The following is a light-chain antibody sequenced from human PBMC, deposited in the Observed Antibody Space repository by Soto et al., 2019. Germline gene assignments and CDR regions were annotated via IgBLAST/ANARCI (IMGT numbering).Light chain of an antibody. CDR1: SRDVGGYNY. CDR2: DVS. CDR3: SSYTTSNTRQIV. J-gene: IGLJ1*01. V-gene: IGLV2-14*03. Sequence: QSVLTQPASVSGSPGQSITIPCIGNSRDVGGYNYVSWYQHHPGKAPKLMIYDVSNRPSGISNRFSGSKSGNTASLTTSGLQPEDEGDYYCSSYTTSNTRQIVFGTGTKVTVL.